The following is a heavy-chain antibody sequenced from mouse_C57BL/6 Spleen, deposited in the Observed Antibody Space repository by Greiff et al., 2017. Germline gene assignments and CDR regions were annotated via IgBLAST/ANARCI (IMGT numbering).Heavy chain of an antibody. V-gene: IGHV5-4*03. CDR3: ARVYYCYCYFDD. CDR1: GFTFSSYA. CDR2: ISAGGSYT. Sequence: EVKLVESGGGLVKPGASLKLSCAASGFTFSSYAMPWVRQTPEKRLEWVATISAGGSYTYYPDNVKGRFTISRDNSKNKLYLQMNHLKSEDTARYYCARVYYCYCYFDDWGTGTTLTVAS. J-gene: IGHJ2*01. D-gene: IGHD2-12*01.